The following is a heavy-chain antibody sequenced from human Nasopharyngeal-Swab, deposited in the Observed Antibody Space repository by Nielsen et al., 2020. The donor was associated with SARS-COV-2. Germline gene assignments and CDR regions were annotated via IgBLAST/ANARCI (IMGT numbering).Heavy chain of an antibody. Sequence: GESLKISCAASGFTFSSHSMNWVRQAPGKGLEWVSHISYNSGHINCAESVKGRFTISRDNARKSLYLQMDSLRAEDTAVYYCARLVGAYKWYFDIWGRGTLVTVSS. CDR1: GFTFSSHS. J-gene: IGHJ2*01. V-gene: IGHV3-21*01. CDR2: ISYNSGHI. D-gene: IGHD1-26*01. CDR3: ARLVGAYKWYFDI.